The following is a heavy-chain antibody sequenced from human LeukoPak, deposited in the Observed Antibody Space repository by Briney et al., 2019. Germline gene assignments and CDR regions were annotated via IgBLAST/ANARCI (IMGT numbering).Heavy chain of an antibody. J-gene: IGHJ4*02. Sequence: AASVKVSCKASGGTFSSYAISWVRQAPGQGLEWTGGIIPIFGTANYAQKFQGRVTITADESTSTAYMELSSLRSEDTAVYYCARHSGWYVFDYWGQGTLVTVSS. CDR3: ARHSGWYVFDY. V-gene: IGHV1-69*01. D-gene: IGHD6-19*01. CDR1: GGTFSSYA. CDR2: IIPIFGTA.